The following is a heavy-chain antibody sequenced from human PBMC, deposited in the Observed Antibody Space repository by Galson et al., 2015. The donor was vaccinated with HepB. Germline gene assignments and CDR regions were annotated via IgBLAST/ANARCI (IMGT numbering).Heavy chain of an antibody. CDR1: GGSISSYY. D-gene: IGHD4-17*01. V-gene: IGHV4-59*01. CDR2: IYYSGST. Sequence: SETLSLTCTVSGGSISSYYWSWIRQPPGKGLEWIGYIYYSGSTNYNPSLKSRVTISVDTSKNQFSLKLSSVTAADTAVYYCASMTTVTTAPRTHLVYFDYWGQGTLVTVSS. CDR3: ASMTTVTTAPRTHLVYFDY. J-gene: IGHJ4*02.